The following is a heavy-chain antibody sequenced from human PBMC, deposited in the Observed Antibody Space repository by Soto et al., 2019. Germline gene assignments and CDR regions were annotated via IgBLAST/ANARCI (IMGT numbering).Heavy chain of an antibody. Sequence: ASVKVSCKASGYTFRSYGISWVRQAPGQGPEWMGWISAYNGNTNYAQKLQGRVTMTTDTSTSTAYMELRSLSSDDTAVYYCASLDSLYYMDVWGKGTTVTVSS. D-gene: IGHD2-21*01. V-gene: IGHV1-18*01. CDR3: ASLDSLYYMDV. CDR2: ISAYNGNT. CDR1: GYTFRSYG. J-gene: IGHJ6*03.